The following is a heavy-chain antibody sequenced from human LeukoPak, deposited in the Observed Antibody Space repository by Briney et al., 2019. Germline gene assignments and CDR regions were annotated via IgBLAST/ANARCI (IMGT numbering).Heavy chain of an antibody. Sequence: GGSLRLSCAASGFTFDSYAMTWVRQAPGKGLEWVAGLSGSGGSTNYADYVKGRFTISRDNAKNTLYLRMNSLRAEDTAVYFCAKRGVVIRVILVGFHKEAYYFDSWGQGVLVTVSS. J-gene: IGHJ4*02. CDR3: AKRGVVIRVILVGFHKEAYYFDS. V-gene: IGHV3-23*01. CDR2: LSGSGGST. D-gene: IGHD3-22*01. CDR1: GFTFDSYA.